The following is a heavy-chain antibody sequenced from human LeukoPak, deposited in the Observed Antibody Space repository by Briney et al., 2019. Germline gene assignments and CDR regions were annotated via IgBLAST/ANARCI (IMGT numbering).Heavy chain of an antibody. J-gene: IGHJ4*02. Sequence: PGESLRLSCAASGFTFSSYSMNWVRQAPGKGLEWVSSISSSSSYIYYADSVKGRFTISRDNAKNSLYLQMNSLRAEDTAVYYCARDTHYYDSSGYYGNWGQGTLVTVSS. V-gene: IGHV3-21*01. CDR2: ISSSSSYI. D-gene: IGHD3-22*01. CDR1: GFTFSSYS. CDR3: ARDTHYYDSSGYYGN.